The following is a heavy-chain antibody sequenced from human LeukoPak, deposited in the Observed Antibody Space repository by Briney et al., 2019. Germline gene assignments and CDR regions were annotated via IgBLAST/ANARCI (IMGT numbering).Heavy chain of an antibody. V-gene: IGHV1-18*01. Sequence: ASVKVSCKASGYTFTGYYMSWVRQAPGQGLEWMGWINPDSGGTNYAQKLQGRVTMTTDTSTSTAYMELRSLRSDDTAVYYCARVSGNFEWLVPAMYYFDYWGQGTLVTVSS. CDR1: GYTFTGYY. J-gene: IGHJ4*02. D-gene: IGHD6-19*01. CDR2: INPDSGGT. CDR3: ARVSGNFEWLVPAMYYFDY.